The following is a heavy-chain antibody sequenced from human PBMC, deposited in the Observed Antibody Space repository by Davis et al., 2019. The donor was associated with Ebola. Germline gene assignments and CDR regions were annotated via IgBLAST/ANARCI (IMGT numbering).Heavy chain of an antibody. CDR1: GFTFSSYA. D-gene: IGHD2-15*01. Sequence: PGGSLRLSCAASGFTFSSYAMSWVRQAPGKGLEWVSAISGSGGSTYYADSVKGRFTISRDNSKNTLYLQMNSLRAEDTAVYYCARGAGRGYCSGGSCYSVVWFDPWGQGTLVTVSS. CDR2: ISGSGGST. V-gene: IGHV3-23*01. J-gene: IGHJ5*02. CDR3: ARGAGRGYCSGGSCYSVVWFDP.